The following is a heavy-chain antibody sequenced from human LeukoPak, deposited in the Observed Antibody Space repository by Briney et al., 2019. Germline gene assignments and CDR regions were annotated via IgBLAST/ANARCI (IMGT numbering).Heavy chain of an antibody. V-gene: IGHV4-4*07. CDR2: IYTSGST. CDR1: GGSTSSYY. D-gene: IGHD3-3*01. Sequence: SETLSLTCTVSGGSTSSYYWSWIRQPAGKGLEWIGRIYTSGSTNYNPSLKSRVTMSVDTSKNQFSLKLSSVTAADTAVYYCAREVLRFLEWLPDGYFDYWGQGTLVTVSS. CDR3: AREVLRFLEWLPDGYFDY. J-gene: IGHJ4*02.